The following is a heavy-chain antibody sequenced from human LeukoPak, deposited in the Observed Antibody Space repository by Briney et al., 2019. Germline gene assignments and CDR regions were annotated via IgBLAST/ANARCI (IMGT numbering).Heavy chain of an antibody. CDR2: ISWNSGSI. J-gene: IGHJ4*02. CDR3: ATYCSGGSCYSPRAGYFDY. Sequence: PGRSLRLSCAASGFTFDDYAMHWVRQAPGKGLEWVSGISWNSGSIGYADSVKGRFTISRDNAKNSLYLQMNSLRAEDTALYYCATYCSGGSCYSPRAGYFDYWGQGTLVTVSS. D-gene: IGHD2-15*01. CDR1: GFTFDDYA. V-gene: IGHV3-9*01.